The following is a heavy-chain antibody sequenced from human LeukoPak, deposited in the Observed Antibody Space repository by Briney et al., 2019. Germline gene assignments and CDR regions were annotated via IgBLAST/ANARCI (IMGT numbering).Heavy chain of an antibody. CDR1: GFTFSSYW. CDR3: TRGRYSFDY. V-gene: IGHV3-74*01. J-gene: IGHJ4*02. CDR2: IDSGVSST. D-gene: IGHD3-3*01. Sequence: GGSLRLSCAASGFTFSSYWMHWVRQAPGKGLVWVSHIDSGVSSTIYADSVKGRFTISRDNAKNTLYLQMNSPRADDTAVYYCTRGRYSFDYWGQGTLVTVSS.